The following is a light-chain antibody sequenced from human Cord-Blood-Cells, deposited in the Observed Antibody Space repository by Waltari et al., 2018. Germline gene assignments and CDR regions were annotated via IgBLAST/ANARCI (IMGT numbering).Light chain of an antibody. CDR3: QPSYSTPYT. Sequence: DIQMNQSPSSLSASVGDRVTITCRASQSISSYLNWYQQKPGKAPKLLIYAGSSLQSGVPSRFSDSGSDAYFTLTISSLQPEDFATYYCQPSYSTPYTFGQGTKLEIK. V-gene: IGKV1-39*01. CDR1: QSISSY. J-gene: IGKJ2*01. CDR2: AGS.